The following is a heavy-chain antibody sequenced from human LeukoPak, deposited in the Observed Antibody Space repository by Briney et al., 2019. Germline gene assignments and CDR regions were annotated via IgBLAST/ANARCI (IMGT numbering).Heavy chain of an antibody. Sequence: GGSLRLSCAASGFTFESYTIHWVRQAPGEGLEWVAVISNDGSIKYYADPVKGRFTVSRDNSKNTLYLQMNSLRAEDTAVFYCARKDSGYDFEYWGQGTLVTVSA. CDR3: ARKDSGYDFEY. CDR1: GFTFESYT. CDR2: ISNDGSIK. V-gene: IGHV3-30*04. J-gene: IGHJ4*02. D-gene: IGHD5-12*01.